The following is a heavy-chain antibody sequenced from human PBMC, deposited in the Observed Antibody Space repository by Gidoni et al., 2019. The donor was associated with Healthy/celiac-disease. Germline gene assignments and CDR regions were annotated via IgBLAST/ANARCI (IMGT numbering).Heavy chain of an antibody. J-gene: IGHJ4*02. CDR3: ASADGYCSSTSCYGWRY. V-gene: IGHV4-59*01. D-gene: IGHD2-2*01. CDR2: IYYSGST. Sequence: QVQLQESGPGLVKPSETLSLTCTVAGGSISSYYWSWIRQPPGKGLEWIGYIYYSGSTNYNPSLKSRVTISVDTSKNQFSLKLSSVTAADTAVYYCASADGYCSSTSCYGWRYWGQGTLVTVSS. CDR1: GGSISSYY.